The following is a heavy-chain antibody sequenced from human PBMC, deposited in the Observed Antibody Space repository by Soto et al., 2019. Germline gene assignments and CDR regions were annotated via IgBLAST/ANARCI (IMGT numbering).Heavy chain of an antibody. CDR1: GFTFSSYG. V-gene: IGHV3-33*06. CDR3: AKSSSPGGYYYYGMDV. D-gene: IGHD6-6*01. Sequence: GGSLRLSCAASGFTFSSYGMHWVRQAPGKGLEWVAVIWYDGSNKYYADSVKGRFTISRDNSKNTLYLQMNSLRAEDTAVYYCAKSSSPGGYYYYGMDVWGQGTTVTVYS. J-gene: IGHJ6*02. CDR2: IWYDGSNK.